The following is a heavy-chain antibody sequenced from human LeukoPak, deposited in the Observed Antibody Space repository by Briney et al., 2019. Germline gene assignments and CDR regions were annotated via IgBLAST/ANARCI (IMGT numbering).Heavy chain of an antibody. Sequence: ASVKVSCKASGCTFSSYAITWVRQAPGQRLEWMGKIIPILGIANYAQKFQGRVTITADKSTSTAYMELSSLRSEDTAVYYCARDPPSTVVTPDYYYGMDVWGQGTTVTVSS. CDR1: GCTFSSYA. CDR3: ARDPPSTVVTPDYYYGMDV. J-gene: IGHJ6*02. V-gene: IGHV1-69*04. CDR2: IIPILGIA. D-gene: IGHD4-23*01.